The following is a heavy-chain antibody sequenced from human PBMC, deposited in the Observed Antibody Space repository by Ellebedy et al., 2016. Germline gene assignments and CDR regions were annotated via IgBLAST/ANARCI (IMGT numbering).Heavy chain of an antibody. Sequence: GESLKISXAASGFTFSSYGMHWVRQAPGKGLEWVAVISYDGSNKYYADSVKGRFTISRDNSKNTLYLQMNSLRAEDTAVYYCAKGRGGDLRYYYMDVWGKGTTVTVSS. CDR3: AKGRGGDLRYYYMDV. D-gene: IGHD3-3*01. CDR1: GFTFSSYG. J-gene: IGHJ6*03. CDR2: ISYDGSNK. V-gene: IGHV3-30*18.